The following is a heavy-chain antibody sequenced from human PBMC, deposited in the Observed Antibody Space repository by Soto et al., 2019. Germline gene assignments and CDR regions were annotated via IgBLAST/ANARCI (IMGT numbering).Heavy chain of an antibody. J-gene: IGHJ3*02. D-gene: IGHD3-22*01. Sequence: PGGSLRLSCAASGFTFSSYSMNWVRQAPGKGLEWVSSISSSSSYIYYADSVKGRSTISRDNAKNSLYLQMNSLRAEDTAVYYCARWGYYDSSGYYYVENAFDIWGQGTMVTVSS. CDR2: ISSSSSYI. CDR3: ARWGYYDSSGYYYVENAFDI. CDR1: GFTFSSYS. V-gene: IGHV3-21*01.